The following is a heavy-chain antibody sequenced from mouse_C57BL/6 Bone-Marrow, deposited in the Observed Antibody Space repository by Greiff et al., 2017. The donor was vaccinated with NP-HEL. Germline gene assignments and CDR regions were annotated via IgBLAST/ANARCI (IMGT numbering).Heavy chain of an antibody. J-gene: IGHJ2*01. D-gene: IGHD1-1*01. CDR2: IDPEIGDT. Sequence: EVQLQQSGAELVRPGASVKLSCTASGFNIKDDYMHWVKQRPEQGLEWIGWIDPEIGDTEYASKFQGKATITADTSSNTAYLQLSSLTSEDTAVYYCTMYYYGSSYYFDYWGQGTTLTVSS. V-gene: IGHV14-4*01. CDR3: TMYYYGSSYYFDY. CDR1: GFNIKDDY.